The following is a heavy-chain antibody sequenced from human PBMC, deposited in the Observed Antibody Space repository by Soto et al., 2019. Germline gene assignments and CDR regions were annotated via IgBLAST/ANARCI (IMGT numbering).Heavy chain of an antibody. Sequence: QVQLVESGGGVVQPGRSLRLSCAASGFTFSSYGMHWVRQAPGKGLEWVAVIWYDGSNKYYADSVKGRFTISRDNSKNSLYLQMNILRSQDTAVYYCARDTARAMVRIYYGMDVSGQGTTVTVSS. V-gene: IGHV3-33*01. CDR3: ARDTARAMVRIYYGMDV. CDR2: IWYDGSNK. D-gene: IGHD3-10*01. CDR1: GFTFSSYG. J-gene: IGHJ6*02.